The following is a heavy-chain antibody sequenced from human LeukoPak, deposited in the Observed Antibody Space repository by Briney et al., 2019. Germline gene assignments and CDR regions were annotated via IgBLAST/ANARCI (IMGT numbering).Heavy chain of an antibody. V-gene: IGHV1-8*01. CDR2: MNPNSGNT. Sequence: GASVKVSCKASGYTLTSYDINWVRQATGQGLEWMGWMNPNSGNTGYAQKFQGRVTMTRNTSISTAYMELSSLRSEDTAVYYCAKGPSIVVTIFGVVDYFDYWGQGTLVTVSS. D-gene: IGHD3-3*01. CDR3: AKGPSIVVTIFGVVDYFDY. CDR1: GYTLTSYD. J-gene: IGHJ4*02.